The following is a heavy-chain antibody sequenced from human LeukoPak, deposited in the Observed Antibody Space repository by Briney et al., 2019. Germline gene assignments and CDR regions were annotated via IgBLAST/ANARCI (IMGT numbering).Heavy chain of an antibody. CDR3: ASSGNWNQRANWFDP. CDR2: MNPNSGNT. J-gene: IGHJ5*02. CDR1: GYTFTGYY. V-gene: IGHV1-8*02. Sequence: ASVKVSCKASGYTFTGYYMHWVRQAPGQGLEWMGWMNPNSGNTGYAQKFQGRVTMTRNASISTAYMELSSLRSEDTAVYYCASSGNWNQRANWFDPWGQGTLVTVSS. D-gene: IGHD1-20*01.